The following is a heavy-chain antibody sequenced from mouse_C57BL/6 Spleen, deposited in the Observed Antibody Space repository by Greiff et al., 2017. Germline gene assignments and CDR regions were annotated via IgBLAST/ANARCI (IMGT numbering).Heavy chain of an antibody. CDR1: GYSITSGYD. Sequence: DVKLQESGPGMVKPSQSLSLTCTVTGYSITSGYDWHWIRHFPGNKLEWMGYISYSGSTNYNPSLKSRISITHDTSKNPFFLKLNSVTTEDTATYYCARDSNDYAMDYWGQGTSVTVSS. J-gene: IGHJ4*01. CDR3: ARDSNDYAMDY. CDR2: ISYSGST. D-gene: IGHD2-5*01. V-gene: IGHV3-1*01.